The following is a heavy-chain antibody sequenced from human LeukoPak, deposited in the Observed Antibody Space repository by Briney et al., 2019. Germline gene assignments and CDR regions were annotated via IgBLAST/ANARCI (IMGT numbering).Heavy chain of an antibody. Sequence: PSETLSLTCTVSGGSISSYYWSWIRQPPGKGLEWIGYIYYSGSTNYNPSLKSRVTISVDTSKNQFSLKPSSVTAADTAVYYCARVFGSTYGDYAFDYWGQGTLVTVSS. D-gene: IGHD4-17*01. CDR1: GGSISSYY. CDR3: ARVFGSTYGDYAFDY. CDR2: IYYSGST. J-gene: IGHJ4*02. V-gene: IGHV4-59*01.